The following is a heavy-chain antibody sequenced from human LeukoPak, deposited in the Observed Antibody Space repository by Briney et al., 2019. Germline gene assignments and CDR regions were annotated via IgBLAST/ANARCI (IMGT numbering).Heavy chain of an antibody. D-gene: IGHD3-10*01. CDR2: IYYSGST. CDR3: ARGLRRGGFGELPTTGWFDP. V-gene: IGHV4-39*07. J-gene: IGHJ5*02. Sequence: SETLSLTCTVSGGSISSSSYYWGWIRQPPGKGLEWIGSIYYSGSTYYNPSLKSRVTISVDTSKNQFSLKLSSVTAADTAVYYCARGLRRGGFGELPTTGWFDPWGQGTLVTVSS. CDR1: GGSISSSSYY.